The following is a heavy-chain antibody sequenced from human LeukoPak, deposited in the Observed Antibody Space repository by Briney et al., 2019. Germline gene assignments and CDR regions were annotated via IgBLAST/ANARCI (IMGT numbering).Heavy chain of an antibody. V-gene: IGHV3-66*01. CDR1: GFTVSSNY. J-gene: IGHJ6*02. D-gene: IGHD3-10*01. CDR2: IYSGGTT. Sequence: RRFLRDACAASGFTVSSNYMNLVRQPPGKGLECVSIIYSGGTTYYADSVKGRFTISRDNSKNTLYLQMNSLRAEDTAVYYCAKGGGSGVWGQGTTVTVSS. CDR3: AKGGGSGV.